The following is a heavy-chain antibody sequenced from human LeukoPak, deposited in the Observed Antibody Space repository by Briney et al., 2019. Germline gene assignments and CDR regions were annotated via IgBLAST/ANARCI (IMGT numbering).Heavy chain of an antibody. CDR1: GGSFSGYY. CDR3: ARLVATISSRYYYYRDV. V-gene: IGHV4-34*01. CDR2: INHSGST. D-gene: IGHD5-12*01. Sequence: SETLSLTCAVYGGSFSGYYWSWVRQPPGKGLEWVGEINHSGSTNYNPSLKSRLTISVDTSKNHFYLKLSPVTAADTAVYYCARLVATISSRYYYYRDVWGKGTTVTVSS. J-gene: IGHJ6*03.